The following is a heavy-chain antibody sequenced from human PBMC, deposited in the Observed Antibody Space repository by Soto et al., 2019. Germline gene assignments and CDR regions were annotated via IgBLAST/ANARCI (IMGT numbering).Heavy chain of an antibody. Sequence: SETLSLTCTVSGGSISSSSYYWGWIRQPPGKGLEWIGSIYYSGSTYYNPSLKSRVTISVDTSKNQFSLKLSSVTAADTAVYYCAGTYYDFWSGSLPGYYGMDVWGQGTTVTVSS. CDR1: GGSISSSSYY. D-gene: IGHD3-3*01. V-gene: IGHV4-39*01. J-gene: IGHJ6*02. CDR3: AGTYYDFWSGSLPGYYGMDV. CDR2: IYYSGST.